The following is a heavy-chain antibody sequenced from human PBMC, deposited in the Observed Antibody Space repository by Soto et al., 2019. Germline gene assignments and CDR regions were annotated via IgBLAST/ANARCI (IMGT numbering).Heavy chain of an antibody. CDR1: AFSFSHYA. J-gene: IGHJ6*02. V-gene: IGHV3-30-3*01. CDR3: ARAGYCSGGRCYSPYYYYYGMDV. Sequence: GGSLRLSCGASAFSFSHYAMHWVRQAPGKGLECVAVISYDGNIKRYADSVKGRFTISRDNSENTLYLQMNSLSPEDTAVYYCARAGYCSGGRCYSPYYYYYGMDVWGQGTTVTVSS. CDR2: ISYDGNIK. D-gene: IGHD2-15*01.